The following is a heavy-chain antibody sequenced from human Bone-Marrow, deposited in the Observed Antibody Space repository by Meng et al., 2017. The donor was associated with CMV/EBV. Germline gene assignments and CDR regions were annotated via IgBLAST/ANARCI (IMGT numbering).Heavy chain of an antibody. J-gene: IGHJ4*02. D-gene: IGHD3-22*01. CDR3: AREKGYYDSSGYYSY. V-gene: IGHV3-30*04. CDR2: ISYDGSNK. Sequence: SGFTFSSYAMHWVRQAPGKGLEWVAVISYDGSNKYYADSVKGRFTISRDNSKNTLYLQMNSLRAEDTAVYYCAREKGYYDSSGYYSYWGQGTLVTVSS. CDR1: GFTFSSYA.